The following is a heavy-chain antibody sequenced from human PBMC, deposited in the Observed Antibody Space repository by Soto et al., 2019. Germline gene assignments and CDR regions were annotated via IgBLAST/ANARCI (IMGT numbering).Heavy chain of an antibody. D-gene: IGHD1-26*01. CDR3: AKGTSSGSYLWGYYFDY. J-gene: IGHJ4*03. V-gene: IGHV3-23*01. CDR2: ISGSGGST. Sequence: PGGSLRLSCAASGFTFSSYAMSWVRQAPGKGLEWVSAISGSGGSTYYADSVKGRFTISRDNSKNTLYLQMNSLRAEDTAVYYCAKGTSSGSYLWGYYFDYWGQGTTVTVSS. CDR1: GFTFSSYA.